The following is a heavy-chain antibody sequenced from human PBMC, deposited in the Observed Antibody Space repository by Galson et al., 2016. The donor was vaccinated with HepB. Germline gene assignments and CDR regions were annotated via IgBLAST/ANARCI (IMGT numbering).Heavy chain of an antibody. CDR3: ASQWVAVDY. CDR2: TSSDATSE. CDR1: GFIFRAYA. D-gene: IGHD2-15*01. Sequence: SLRLSCAASGFIFRAYAMHWVRQAPGKGLEWVAVTSSDATSEYYLDSVKGRFTISRDNSKNTLFLQMNGLRGEDTAIYYCASQWVAVDYWGRGTLVTVSS. J-gene: IGHJ4*02. V-gene: IGHV3-30*04.